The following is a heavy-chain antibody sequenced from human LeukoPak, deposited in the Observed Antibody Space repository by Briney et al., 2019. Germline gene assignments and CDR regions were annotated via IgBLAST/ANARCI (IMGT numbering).Heavy chain of an antibody. Sequence: GGSLRLSCAASGFTFSSYAMSWVRQAPGKGLEWVSGISGSGGTTYYADSVKGRFTISRDNSKNTLYLQMNSLRAEDTAVYYCARDGSRPAPGSGSSLAYYGMDVWGQGTTVTVSS. CDR3: ARDGSRPAPGSGSSLAYYGMDV. D-gene: IGHD3-10*01. CDR2: ISGSGGTT. CDR1: GFTFSSYA. J-gene: IGHJ6*02. V-gene: IGHV3-23*01.